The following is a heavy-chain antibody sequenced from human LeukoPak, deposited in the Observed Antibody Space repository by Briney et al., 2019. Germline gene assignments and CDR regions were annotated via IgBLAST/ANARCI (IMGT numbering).Heavy chain of an antibody. V-gene: IGHV4-59*08. CDR2: IYYKGTT. D-gene: IGHD2-2*01. CDR1: GGSISTYY. CDR3: ARHEYGLNFDY. J-gene: IGHJ4*02. Sequence: SETLSLTCTVSGGSISTYYWSWIRQPPGKGLEWIGYIYYKGTTNYNPPLKSRVTISLDTSRNQFSLKLTSVTVADTAVYYCARHEYGLNFDYWGQGTLVTVSS.